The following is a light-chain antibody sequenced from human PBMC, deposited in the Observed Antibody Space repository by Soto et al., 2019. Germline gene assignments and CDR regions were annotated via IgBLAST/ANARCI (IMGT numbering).Light chain of an antibody. J-gene: IGLJ3*02. CDR1: SSDIGVYNY. Sequence: QSVLTQPRSVSGSPGQSVTISCTGTSSDIGVYNYVSWYQQYPGKAPKRMIYDVSIRPSGVPDRSSGSKSGNTASLTISGLQAEDEADYYCCAYAGSPWVFGGGTKVTVL. V-gene: IGLV2-11*01. CDR2: DVS. CDR3: CAYAGSPWV.